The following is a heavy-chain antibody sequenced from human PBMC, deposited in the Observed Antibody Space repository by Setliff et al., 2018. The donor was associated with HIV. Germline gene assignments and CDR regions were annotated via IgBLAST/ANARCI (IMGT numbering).Heavy chain of an antibody. CDR2: IIPSYGTA. CDR1: GGSFSNYA. V-gene: IGHV1-69*05. D-gene: IGHD2-15*01. CDR3: ARECSGGNCFGAFDV. Sequence: AASVKVSCKASGGSFSNYAINWVRQAPGRGLERMGGIIPSYGTANYAQTLQGRVTITTDKSATTVYMDLSSLRSDDTALYYCARECSGGNCFGAFDVWGLGTMVTVSS. J-gene: IGHJ3*01.